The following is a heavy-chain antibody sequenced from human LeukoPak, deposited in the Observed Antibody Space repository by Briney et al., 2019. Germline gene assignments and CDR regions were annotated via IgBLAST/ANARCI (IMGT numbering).Heavy chain of an antibody. Sequence: PGGSLRLSCAASGFTFSSYWMSWVRQAPGKGLEWVANIKQDGSEKYYVDSVKGRFTISRDNAKNSLYLQMNSLRAEDTAVYFCVRSNSGGTCVDYWGQGSLVTVST. CDR3: VRSNSGGTCVDY. CDR2: IKQDGSEK. CDR1: GFTFSSYW. D-gene: IGHD2-15*01. J-gene: IGHJ4*02. V-gene: IGHV3-7*01.